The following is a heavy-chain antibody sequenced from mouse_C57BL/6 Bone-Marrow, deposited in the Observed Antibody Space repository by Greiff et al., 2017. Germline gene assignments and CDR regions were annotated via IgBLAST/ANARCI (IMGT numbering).Heavy chain of an antibody. Sequence: VKLQQPGAELVKPGASVKLSCKASGYTFTSYWMHWVKQRPGQGLEWIGMIHPNSGSTNYNEKFKSKATLTVDKASSTAYMQLSSLTSEDSAVYYCASSYYGSGFYWYFDVWGTGTTVTVSS. D-gene: IGHD1-1*01. CDR2: IHPNSGST. V-gene: IGHV1-64*01. CDR1: GYTFTSYW. J-gene: IGHJ1*03. CDR3: ASSYYGSGFYWYFDV.